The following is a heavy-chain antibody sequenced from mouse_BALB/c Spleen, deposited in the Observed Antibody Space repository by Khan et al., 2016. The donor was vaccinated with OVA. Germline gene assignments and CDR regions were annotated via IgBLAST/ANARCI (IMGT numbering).Heavy chain of an antibody. D-gene: IGHD3-3*01. CDR2: IYTYTGEP. CDR1: GYTFTNYG. CDR3: ARGGRRAMDY. J-gene: IGHJ4*01. Sequence: QIQLVQSEPDLKKPGETVKISCKASGYTFTNYGINWVKQAPGKGLKWMGWIYTYTGEPTYADDFKGRFAFSLETSASTAYLQINNLKNEDTATYFCARGGRRAMDYWGQGTSVTVSS. V-gene: IGHV9-3-1*01.